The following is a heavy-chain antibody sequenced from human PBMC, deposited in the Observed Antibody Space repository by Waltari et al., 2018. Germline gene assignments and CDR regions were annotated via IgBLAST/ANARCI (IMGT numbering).Heavy chain of an antibody. CDR3: ARFKARSIAARPVAFDI. CDR1: GGSISSGGYY. D-gene: IGHD6-6*01. V-gene: IGHV4-31*03. J-gene: IGHJ3*02. Sequence: QVQLQESGPGLVKPSQTLSLTCTVSGGSISSGGYYWSWIRQHPGKGLEWIGYIYHSGSTDYNPSLKSRVTISVDRSKNQFSLKLSSVTAADTAVYYCARFKARSIAARPVAFDIWGQGTMVTVSS. CDR2: IYHSGST.